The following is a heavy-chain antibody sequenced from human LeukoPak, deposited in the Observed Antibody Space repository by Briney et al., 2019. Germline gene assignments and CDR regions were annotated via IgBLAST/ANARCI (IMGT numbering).Heavy chain of an antibody. CDR3: ARDFYHEAPYAFDI. D-gene: IGHD2/OR15-2a*01. CDR2: HNNGTT. V-gene: IGHV4-59*01. Sequence: KTSETLSLTCTVSGASIIGYYWSWVRQPPGKGLEWIGHNNGTTKHNPSLSSRVTISVDTTKNRLSLKLTSMTAADTAIYFCARDFYHEAPYAFDIWGQGTMVTVSS. J-gene: IGHJ3*02. CDR1: GASIIGYY.